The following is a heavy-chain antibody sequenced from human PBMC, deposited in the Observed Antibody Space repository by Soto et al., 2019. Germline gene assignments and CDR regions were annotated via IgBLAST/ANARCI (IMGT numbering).Heavy chain of an antibody. D-gene: IGHD1-26*01. J-gene: IGHJ4*02. V-gene: IGHV4-39*01. Sequence: LXLXESGPGLVKPSETLSLTCTVSGGSISSSSYYWGWIRQPPGKGLEWIGSIYYSGSTYYNPSLKSRVTISVDTYKNQFSLKLSSVTAADTAVYYCAASVSGSYAPFDYWGQGTLVTVSS. CDR1: GGSISSSSYY. CDR3: AASVSGSYAPFDY. CDR2: IYYSGST.